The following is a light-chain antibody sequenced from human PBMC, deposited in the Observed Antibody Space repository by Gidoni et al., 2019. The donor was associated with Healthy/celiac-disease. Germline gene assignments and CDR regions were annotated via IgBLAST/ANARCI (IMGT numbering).Light chain of an antibody. CDR2: DVS. V-gene: IGLV2-14*01. J-gene: IGLJ3*02. CDR1: SSDVGGYNY. CDR3: SSYTSSSLRV. Sequence: QSALTQPASVSGSPGQSITISCTGTSSDVGGYNYVSWYQQHPSKAPKLMIYDVSNRPSGVSTRFSGSKSGNTASLTISGLQAEDEADYYCSSYTSSSLRVFGGGTKLTVL.